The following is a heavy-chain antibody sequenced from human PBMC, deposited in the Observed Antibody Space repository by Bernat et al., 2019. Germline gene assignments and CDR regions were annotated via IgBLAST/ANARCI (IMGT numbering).Heavy chain of an antibody. CDR1: GGSISSYY. CDR3: ARDNMGRLDY. J-gene: IGHJ4*02. Sequence: QVQLQESGPGLVKPSETLSLTCTVSGGSISSYYWSWIRQPPGKGLEWIGYIYYSGSTNYNPSLKSRVTISVDTSKNQFSLKLSSVTAADTAVYYCARDNMGRLDYWGQGTLVTVSS. CDR2: IYYSGST. V-gene: IGHV4-59*12. D-gene: IGHD2/OR15-2a*01.